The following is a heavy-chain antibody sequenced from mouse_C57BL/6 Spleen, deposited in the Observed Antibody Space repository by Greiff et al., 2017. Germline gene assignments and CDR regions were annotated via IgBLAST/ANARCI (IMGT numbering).Heavy chain of an antibody. CDR1: GFTFTSYA. D-gene: IGHD1-1*01. CDR3: ARSLVITRVRGFAY. V-gene: IGHV5-4*01. CDR2: ILDGGSYT. J-gene: IGHJ3*01. Sequence: EVQRLQSGADLVKPGASLKLSCAASGFTFTSYAMSWVRQTPEQGLEWVATILDGGSYTYYPDNVKGRFTISRDTAKNNLYLQMSHLKSEDTAMYYCARSLVITRVRGFAYWGQGTLVTVSA.